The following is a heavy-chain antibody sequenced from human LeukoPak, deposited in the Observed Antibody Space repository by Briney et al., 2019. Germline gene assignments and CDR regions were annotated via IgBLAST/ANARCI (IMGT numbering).Heavy chain of an antibody. Sequence: ASVKVSCKVSGYTLTELSMHWVRQAPGKGLEWMGGFDPEDGETIYAQKFQGRVTMTEDTSTDTAYMELSSLRSEDTAVYYCASYCSSTSCYIGYHYYMDVWGKGTTVTVSS. CDR2: FDPEDGET. D-gene: IGHD2-2*02. CDR3: ASYCSSTSCYIGYHYYMDV. CDR1: GYTLTELS. J-gene: IGHJ6*03. V-gene: IGHV1-24*01.